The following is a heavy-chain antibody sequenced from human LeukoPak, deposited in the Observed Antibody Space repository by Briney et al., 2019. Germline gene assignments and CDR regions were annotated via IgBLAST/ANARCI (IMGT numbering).Heavy chain of an antibody. CDR1: GGTFSSYA. J-gene: IGHJ4*02. Sequence: GASVKVSCKASGGTFSSYAISWVRQAPGQGLEWMGGIIPIFGTANYAQKFQGRVTMTRDTSTSTVFMELSSLRSEDTAVYYCARSDIVATLTDFDYWGQGTLVTVSS. CDR3: ARSDIVATLTDFDY. V-gene: IGHV1-69*05. CDR2: IIPIFGTA. D-gene: IGHD5-12*01.